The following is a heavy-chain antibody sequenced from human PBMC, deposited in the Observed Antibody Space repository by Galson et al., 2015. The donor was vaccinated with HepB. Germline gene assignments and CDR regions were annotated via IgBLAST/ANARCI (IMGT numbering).Heavy chain of an antibody. Sequence: SLRLSCAASGFTFSSYSMNWVRQAPGKGLEWVSSISSSSSYIYYADSVKGRFTISRDNAKNSLYLQMNSLRAEDTAVYYCARGGGAVAGTQVDDWYFDLWGRGTLVTVSS. CDR2: ISSSSSYI. V-gene: IGHV3-21*01. J-gene: IGHJ2*01. CDR3: ARGGGAVAGTQVDDWYFDL. D-gene: IGHD6-19*01. CDR1: GFTFSSYS.